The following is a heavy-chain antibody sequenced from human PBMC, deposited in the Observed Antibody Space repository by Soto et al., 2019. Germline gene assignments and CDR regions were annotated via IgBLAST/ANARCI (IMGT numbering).Heavy chain of an antibody. CDR3: AKYTEEHMWAAALNV. CDR2: ISFSGANT. V-gene: IGHV3-23*01. CDR1: GFTFSNFA. D-gene: IGHD1-26*01. J-gene: IGHJ4*02. Sequence: EVQLLESGGGLVQPGGSLRLSCAASGFTFSNFAMTWVRQAPGRGLEWVSGISFSGANTYYADSVKGRFTISRDNSKATLYLRRNGLTAEYTALYHCAKYTEEHMWAAALNVWGQGTLVTVSS.